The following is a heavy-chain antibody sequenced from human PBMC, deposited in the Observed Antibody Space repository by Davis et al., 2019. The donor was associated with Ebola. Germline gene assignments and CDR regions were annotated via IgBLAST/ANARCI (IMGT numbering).Heavy chain of an antibody. CDR1: VITFSSYA. CDR2: ISGSGGTT. D-gene: IGHD3-3*01. Sequence: GGSLRLSCTDSVITFSSYAMTWVRQAPGKGLEWVSAISGSGGTTYYAGSVKGRFNVSRDNSKKTMYLQMNSLRAEDTAVYYCARSGLSFGVVKYHYGMDAWGKGTTVTVSS. J-gene: IGHJ6*04. V-gene: IGHV3-23*01. CDR3: ARSGLSFGVVKYHYGMDA.